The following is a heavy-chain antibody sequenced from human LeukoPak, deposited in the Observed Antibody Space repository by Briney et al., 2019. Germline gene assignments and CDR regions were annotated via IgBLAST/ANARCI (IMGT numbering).Heavy chain of an antibody. CDR3: ARYSGSYGEFDY. CDR1: GGSISSSDYY. D-gene: IGHD1-26*01. V-gene: IGHV4-39*01. J-gene: IGHJ4*02. CDR2: MSSSGST. Sequence: SETLSLTCIVSGGSISSSDYYWGWLRLPPGKGLEWIGSMSSSGSTYYNPSLKSRVTMSVDTSSNQFSLKLNSVTAADTAVYYCARYSGSYGEFDYWGQGTLVTVSS.